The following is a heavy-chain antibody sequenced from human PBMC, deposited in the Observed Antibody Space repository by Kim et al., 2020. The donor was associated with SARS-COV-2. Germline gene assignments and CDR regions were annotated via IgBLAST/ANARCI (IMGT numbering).Heavy chain of an antibody. CDR3: ARRPAQWLAIDY. V-gene: IGHV3-21*01. Sequence: DSVKGGSPHARDNAKNCLYLQMSSLRAEDTAVYYCARRPAQWLAIDYWGQGSLVTVSS. J-gene: IGHJ4*02. D-gene: IGHD6-19*01.